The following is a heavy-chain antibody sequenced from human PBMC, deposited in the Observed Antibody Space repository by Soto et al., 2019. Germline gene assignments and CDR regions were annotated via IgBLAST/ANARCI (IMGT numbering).Heavy chain of an antibody. D-gene: IGHD5-18*01. V-gene: IGHV1-2*02. Sequence: ASVKVSCKASGYTFTGYYMHWVRQAPGQGLEWMGWINPNSGGTNYAQKFQGRVTMTRDTSISTAYMELSRLRSDDTAVYYCARESGYSYGGPFDYWGQGALVTASS. CDR3: ARESGYSYGGPFDY. CDR1: GYTFTGYY. J-gene: IGHJ4*02. CDR2: INPNSGGT.